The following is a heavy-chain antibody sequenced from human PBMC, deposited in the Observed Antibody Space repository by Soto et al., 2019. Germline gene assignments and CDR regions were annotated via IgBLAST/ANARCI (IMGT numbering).Heavy chain of an antibody. CDR1: GYIFVNYG. CDR3: VMVVTYVTPTPQDV. CDR2: ISPYTGNT. Sequence: QVQLVQSGDEVKKPGASVKVSCKASGYIFVNYGIAWVRQAPGQGLEWMGWISPYTGNTNSASQVQGKCPLTSDPSSGTAYLDLGSLSSADTAVHYFVMVVTYVTPTPQDVWGQGTPITVSS. V-gene: IGHV1-18*01. D-gene: IGHD2-21*02. J-gene: IGHJ6*02.